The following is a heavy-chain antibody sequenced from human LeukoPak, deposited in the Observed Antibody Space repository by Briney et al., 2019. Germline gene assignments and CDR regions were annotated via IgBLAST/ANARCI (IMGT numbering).Heavy chain of an antibody. J-gene: IGHJ3*02. CDR1: GFTFSSYA. CDR3: AKGYCSSTSCWAQDAFDI. V-gene: IGHV3-23*01. CDR2: ISGSGGST. D-gene: IGHD2-2*01. Sequence: GGTLRLSCAASGFTFSSYAMSWVRQAPGKGLEWVSTISGSGGSTYYADSVKGRFTISRDNSKNTLYLQMNSLRAEDTAVYYCAKGYCSSTSCWAQDAFDIWGQGTMVTVSS.